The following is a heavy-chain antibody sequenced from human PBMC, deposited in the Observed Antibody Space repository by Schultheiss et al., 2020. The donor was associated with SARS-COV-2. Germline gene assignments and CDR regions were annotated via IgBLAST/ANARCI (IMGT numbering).Heavy chain of an antibody. CDR1: GFSLSTSGVG. CDR2: IYWDDDK. CDR3: AHRRGGIAGYYFDY. J-gene: IGHJ4*02. D-gene: IGHD6-13*01. Sequence: SGPTLVKPTQTLTLTCTFSGFSLSTSGVGVGWIRQPPGKALEWLALIYWDDDKRYSPSLKSRLTISKDTSKNQVVLTMTNMDPVDTATYYCAHRRGGIAGYYFDYWGQGTLVTVSS. V-gene: IGHV2-5*02.